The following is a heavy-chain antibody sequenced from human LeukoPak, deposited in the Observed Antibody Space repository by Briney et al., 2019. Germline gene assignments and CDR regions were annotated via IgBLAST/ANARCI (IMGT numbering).Heavy chain of an antibody. V-gene: IGHV1-69*13. J-gene: IGHJ3*02. D-gene: IGHD2-21*02. Sequence: SVKVSCKASGGTFSSYAISWVRQAPGQGLEWMGGIIPIFGTANFAQKFQGRVTITADESTSTAYMELSSLRSEDTAVYYCARVHAPYCGCYCGAFDIWGQGTMVTVSS. CDR3: ARVHAPYCGCYCGAFDI. CDR1: GGTFSSYA. CDR2: IIPIFGTA.